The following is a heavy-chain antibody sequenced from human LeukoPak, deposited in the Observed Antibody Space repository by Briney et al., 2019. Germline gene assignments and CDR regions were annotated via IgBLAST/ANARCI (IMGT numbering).Heavy chain of an antibody. V-gene: IGHV4-39*01. CDR1: GGSISSSSYY. CDR3: ARHGRRDAAARPGLYYMDV. D-gene: IGHD6-6*01. J-gene: IGHJ6*03. CDR2: IYYSGST. Sequence: SETLSLTCTVSGGSISSSSYYWGWIRQPPGKGLEWIGSIYYSGSTYYNPSLKSRVTISVDTSKNQFSLKLSSVTAADTAVYYCARHGRRDAAARPGLYYMDVWGKGTTVTVSS.